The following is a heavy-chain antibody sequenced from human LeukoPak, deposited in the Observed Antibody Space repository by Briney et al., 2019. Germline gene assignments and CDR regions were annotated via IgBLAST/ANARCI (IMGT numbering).Heavy chain of an antibody. CDR3: TRVSYADGGYFDY. V-gene: IGHV3-21*05. CDR1: GFTFSTYS. Sequence: GGSLRLSCVASGFTFSTYSMNWVRQAPGKGLEGVSYISRSGNYTYHADSLKGGLTISRDNAKNSLYLQMNSLRAEDTAVYYCTRVSYADGGYFDYWGQGTLVTVSS. J-gene: IGHJ4*02. D-gene: IGHD3-16*01. CDR2: ISRSGNYT.